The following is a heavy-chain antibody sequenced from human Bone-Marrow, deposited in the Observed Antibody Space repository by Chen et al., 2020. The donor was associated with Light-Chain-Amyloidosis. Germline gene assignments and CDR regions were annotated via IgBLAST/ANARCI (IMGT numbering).Heavy chain of an antibody. CDR1: GYTFPNYW. V-gene: IGHV5-51*01. J-gene: IGHJ4*02. Sequence: EVQLEQSGPEGKKPGESLKISRTGSGYTFPNYWIGWVRQMPGKGLEWMGVIYPDDSDARYSPSFEGQVTISADKSITTAYLQWRSLKATDTAMYYCARRRDGYNFDYWGQGTLVTVSS. CDR2: IYPDDSDA. D-gene: IGHD5-12*01. CDR3: ARRRDGYNFDY.